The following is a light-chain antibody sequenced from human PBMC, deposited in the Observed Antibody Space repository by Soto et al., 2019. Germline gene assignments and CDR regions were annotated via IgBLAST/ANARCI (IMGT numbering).Light chain of an antibody. V-gene: IGLV1-44*01. Sequence: QSVLTQPPSASGTPGQRVTISCSGSSSNIGSNTVNWYQQLPGTAPKLLIYNNDQRPSGVPDRFSGSQSGTSASLAISGLQSEDEDDYYCAAWDDSLIDVFGTGTKVTVL. J-gene: IGLJ1*01. CDR3: AAWDDSLIDV. CDR2: NND. CDR1: SSNIGSNT.